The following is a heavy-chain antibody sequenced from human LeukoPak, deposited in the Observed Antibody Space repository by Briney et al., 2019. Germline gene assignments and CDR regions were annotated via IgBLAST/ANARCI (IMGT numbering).Heavy chain of an antibody. CDR1: GFTFHLYA. J-gene: IGHJ4*02. V-gene: IGHV3-30*04. D-gene: IGHD3-22*01. CDR3: ARGDHYYDSSGFIDY. Sequence: GRSLRLSCAASGFTFHLYAMHWVRQAPGKGLEWVAVMSYDGSNKYYTESVMGRFTISRDNSKNTLYVQINNLRPEDTAVYYCARGDHYYDSSGFIDYWGQGTLVTVSS. CDR2: MSYDGSNK.